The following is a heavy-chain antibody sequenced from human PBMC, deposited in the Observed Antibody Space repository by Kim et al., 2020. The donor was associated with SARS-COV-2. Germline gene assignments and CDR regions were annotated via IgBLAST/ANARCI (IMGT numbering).Heavy chain of an antibody. J-gene: IGHJ6*02. V-gene: IGHV3-30*04. CDR1: GFTFSSYA. Sequence: GGSLRLSCAASGFTFSSYAMHWVRQAPGKGLEWMAVISYDGSNKYYADSVKGRFTISRDNSKNTLYLQMNSLRAEDTAVYYCARDASYGLLAYSSYGMDVWGQGTTVTVSS. CDR3: ARDASYGLLAYSSYGMDV. D-gene: IGHD1-26*01. CDR2: ISYDGSNK.